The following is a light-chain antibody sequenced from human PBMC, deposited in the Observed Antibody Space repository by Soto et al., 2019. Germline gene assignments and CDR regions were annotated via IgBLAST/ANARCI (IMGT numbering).Light chain of an antibody. CDR1: QSISSW. V-gene: IGKV1-5*01. CDR2: DAS. CDR3: QQYNSSWT. J-gene: IGKJ1*01. Sequence: DIQMTQSPSTLSASVGDRVTITCRASQSISSWLAWYQQKPGKAPKLLIYDASSLESGVPSRFSGSGSGTEFTLTISSLQPDDFATYYRQQYNSSWTFGQGTKVDIK.